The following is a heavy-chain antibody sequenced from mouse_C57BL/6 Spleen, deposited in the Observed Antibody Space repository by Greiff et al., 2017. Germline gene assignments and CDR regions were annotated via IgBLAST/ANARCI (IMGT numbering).Heavy chain of an antibody. J-gene: IGHJ2*01. CDR1: GYTFTSYT. D-gene: IGHD2-3*01. CDR3: AREEGPDGYYGYFDY. CDR2: INPSSGYT. Sequence: VQLQESGAELARPGASVKMSCKASGYTFTSYTMHWVKQRPGQGLEWIGYINPSSGYTKYNQKFKDKATLTADKSSSTAYMQLSSLTSEDSAVYYCAREEGPDGYYGYFDYWGQGTTLTVSS. V-gene: IGHV1-4*01.